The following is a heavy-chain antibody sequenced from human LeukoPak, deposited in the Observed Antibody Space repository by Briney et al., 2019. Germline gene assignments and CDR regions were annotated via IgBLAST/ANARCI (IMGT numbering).Heavy chain of an antibody. Sequence: GGSLRLSCAVSGFTFSSYAMNWVRQAPGKGLEWVSAVSGSGGSTDYADSVKGRFTISGDNSKNTLYLQMNSLRAEDTAVYYCARARFETTVTTLVRKKDYYYYNMDVWGKGTTVTVSS. CDR2: VSGSGGST. V-gene: IGHV3-23*01. CDR3: ARARFETTVTTLVRKKDYYYYNMDV. D-gene: IGHD4-17*01. CDR1: GFTFSSYA. J-gene: IGHJ6*03.